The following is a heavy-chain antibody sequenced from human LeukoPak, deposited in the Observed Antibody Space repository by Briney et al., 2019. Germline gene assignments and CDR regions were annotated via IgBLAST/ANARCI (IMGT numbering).Heavy chain of an antibody. D-gene: IGHD4-17*01. CDR2: ISYDGSNK. CDR1: GFTFRNHG. Sequence: GRSLRLSCAASGFTFRNHGMHWVRQAPGKGLEWVAVISYDGSNKYYADSVKGRFTISRDNSKNTLYLQMNSLRAEDTAVYYCAKVLSVTTPSFDYWGQGTLVTVSS. V-gene: IGHV3-30*18. CDR3: AKVLSVTTPSFDY. J-gene: IGHJ4*02.